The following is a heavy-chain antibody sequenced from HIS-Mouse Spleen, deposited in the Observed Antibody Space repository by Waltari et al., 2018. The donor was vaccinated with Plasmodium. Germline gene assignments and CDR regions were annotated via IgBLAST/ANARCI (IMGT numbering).Heavy chain of an antibody. D-gene: IGHD3-9*01. CDR3: ARVVLTLTGYYYFDY. V-gene: IGHV4-59*01. CDR1: GGSISSYY. CDR2: IYYSGST. Sequence: QVQLQESGPGLVKPSETLSLTCTVSGGSISSYYWSWIRQPPGKGLEWIGYIYYSGSTNHNPSPKSPVTISVDTSKNQFSLKLSSVTAADTAVYYCARVVLTLTGYYYFDYWGQGTLVTVSS. J-gene: IGHJ4*02.